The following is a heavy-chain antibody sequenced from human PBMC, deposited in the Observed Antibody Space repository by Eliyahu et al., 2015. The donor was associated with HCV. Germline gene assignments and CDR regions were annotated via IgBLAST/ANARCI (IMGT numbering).Heavy chain of an antibody. D-gene: IGHD6-19*01. V-gene: IGHV4-59*01. CDR3: ASGGGGIAVAGTGGWFDP. CDR2: IHYSGST. CDR1: GXSXXTXY. Sequence: QVQLQESGPGLVKPSETLSLTCTVXGXSXXTXYWXXIRQSPGKGLEWIGYIHYSGSTNYNPSLKSRVTISVDTSKNQFSLNLTSVTAADTAVYYCASGGGGIAVAGTGGWFDPWGQGTLVTVSS. J-gene: IGHJ5*02.